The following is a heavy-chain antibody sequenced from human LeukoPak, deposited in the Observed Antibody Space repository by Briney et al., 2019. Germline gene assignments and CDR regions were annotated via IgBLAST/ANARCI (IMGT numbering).Heavy chain of an antibody. CDR3: AREFHLAFDI. CDR2: INWNGGST. CDR1: GGSFSGYY. Sequence: ETLSLTCAVYGGSFSGYYWSWVRQAPGKGLEWVSGINWNGGSTGYADSVKGRFTISRDNAKNSLYLQMNSLRAEDTALYYCAREFHLAFDIWGQGTMVTVSS. V-gene: IGHV3-20*04. J-gene: IGHJ3*02.